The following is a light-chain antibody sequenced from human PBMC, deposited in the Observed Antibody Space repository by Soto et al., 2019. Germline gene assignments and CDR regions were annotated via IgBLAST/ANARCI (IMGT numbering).Light chain of an antibody. J-gene: IGKJ4*01. V-gene: IGKV3D-20*02. Sequence: EIVLTQSPGTLSLSPGERATLSCRASQSVSSSYLAWYQQKPGQAPRLLIYGASSRATGIPDRFSGSGSGTDFTLTISSLDPEDFAVYYCQQRSNWPPVTFGGGTKV. CDR3: QQRSNWPPVT. CDR1: QSVSSSY. CDR2: GAS.